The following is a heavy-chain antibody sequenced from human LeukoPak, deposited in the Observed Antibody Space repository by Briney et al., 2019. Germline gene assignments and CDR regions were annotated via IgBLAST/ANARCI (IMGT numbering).Heavy chain of an antibody. Sequence: RGESLKISCKVSGYIFTSYWIGWVRQMPGKGLEWMGIIYPGDSDTRYSPSFQGQVTISADKSISTAYLQWSGLKASDTAIYYCARGYNYDRTAFEYRGQGTLVTVSS. CDR1: GYIFTSYW. V-gene: IGHV5-51*01. CDR2: IYPGDSDT. CDR3: ARGYNYDRTAFEY. D-gene: IGHD5-18*01. J-gene: IGHJ4*02.